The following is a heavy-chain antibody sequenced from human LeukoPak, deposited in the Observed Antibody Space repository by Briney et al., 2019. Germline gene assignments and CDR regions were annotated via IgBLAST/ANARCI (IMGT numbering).Heavy chain of an antibody. J-gene: IGHJ3*02. CDR1: GGSLSSGSYY. D-gene: IGHD5-12*01. V-gene: IGHV4-61*02. Sequence: SETLSLTCTVSGGSLSSGSYYWSWTRRPAGKGLEWIGRLYTSGSTSYNSSLKSRVTISVDTSKNVFSLKLSSVTAADTAVYYCARQYSGYDFAFDIWGQGTMVTVSS. CDR2: LYTSGST. CDR3: ARQYSGYDFAFDI.